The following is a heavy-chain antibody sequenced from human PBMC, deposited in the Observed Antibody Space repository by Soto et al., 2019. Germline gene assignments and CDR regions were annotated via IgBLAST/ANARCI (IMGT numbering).Heavy chain of an antibody. D-gene: IGHD3-22*01. CDR3: ARHRFNYYDDTVYYYFDY. V-gene: IGHV1-18*04. J-gene: IGHJ4*02. CDR1: GYSFTSYG. CDR2: ISGHNGNT. Sequence: ASVKVSCKASGYSFTSYGISWVRQAPGQGPEWMGWISGHNGNTNHPQSLQGRVTMTTDTSRNTAYMELRSLRSDDTAVYYCARHRFNYYDDTVYYYFDYWGQGALVTVSS.